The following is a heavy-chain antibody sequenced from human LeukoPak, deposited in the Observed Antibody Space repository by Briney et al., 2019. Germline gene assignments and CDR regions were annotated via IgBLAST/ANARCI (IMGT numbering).Heavy chain of an antibody. CDR1: CGSISSYY. J-gene: IGHJ5*02. CDR3: ARDRSIAVADDRWFDP. D-gene: IGHD6-19*01. Sequence: SETLSLTCTVSCGSISSYYWSWIRQPPGRGVEWVGYIYYSGSTNYNPSLKSRVTISVDTSKNQFSLKLSSVTAAATAVYYSARDRSIAVADDRWFDPWGQGTLVTVSS. CDR2: IYYSGST. V-gene: IGHV4-59*01.